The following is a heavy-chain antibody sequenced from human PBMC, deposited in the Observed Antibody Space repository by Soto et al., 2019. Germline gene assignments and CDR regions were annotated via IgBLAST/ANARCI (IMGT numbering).Heavy chain of an antibody. J-gene: IGHJ4*02. Sequence: EVQLVESGGGLVKPGGSLTLSCAASGFSFSNDNMNWIRQAPGKGLAWVSSISSSAAFIYYADSVKGRFTISRDNAKNSLYLQMNRLRAEDTALYYCARVADYYDSSGYLPGVDGGQGTLVTVSS. CDR2: ISSSAAFI. CDR1: GFSFSNDN. D-gene: IGHD3-22*01. CDR3: ARVADYYDSSGYLPGVD. V-gene: IGHV3-21*01.